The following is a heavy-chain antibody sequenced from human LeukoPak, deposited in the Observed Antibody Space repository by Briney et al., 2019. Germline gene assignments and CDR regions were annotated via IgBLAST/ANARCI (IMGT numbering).Heavy chain of an antibody. J-gene: IGHJ4*02. CDR2: ISGSGGST. D-gene: IGHD2-21*02. Sequence: GGSLRLSCAASGFTFSSYAMSWVRQAPGKGLEWVSAISGSGGSTYYADSVKGRFTISRNNSKNTLYLQMNSLRAEDTAVYYCAKGGCGGDCYSPGYWGQGTLVTVSS. V-gene: IGHV3-23*01. CDR1: GFTFSSYA. CDR3: AKGGCGGDCYSPGY.